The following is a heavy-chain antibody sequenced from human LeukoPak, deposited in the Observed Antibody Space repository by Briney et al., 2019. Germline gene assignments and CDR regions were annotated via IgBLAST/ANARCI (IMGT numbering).Heavy chain of an antibody. D-gene: IGHD3-10*01. CDR1: GFTFSSFA. CDR2: MSGDATST. V-gene: IGHV3-23*01. Sequence: GGSLRLSCAASGFTFSSFAMNWVRQAPGKGLEWVSTMSGDATSTYYADSVKGRFTISRDNSKNTLYLQMNSLRAEDTALYYCADHYYGSGTNVFDIWGQGTMVTVSS. J-gene: IGHJ3*02. CDR3: ADHYYGSGTNVFDI.